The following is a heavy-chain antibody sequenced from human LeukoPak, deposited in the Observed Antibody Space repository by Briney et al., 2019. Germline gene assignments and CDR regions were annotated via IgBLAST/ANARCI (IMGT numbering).Heavy chain of an antibody. Sequence: GGSLRLSCAASGFTFSSYSMNWVRQAPGKGLEWVSSISSSSYIYYADSVKGRFTISRDNARNSLYLQMNSLRAEDTAVYYCARSKFYFDYWGQGILVTVSS. J-gene: IGHJ4*02. CDR1: GFTFSSYS. V-gene: IGHV3-21*01. CDR3: ARSKFYFDY. CDR2: ISSSSYI.